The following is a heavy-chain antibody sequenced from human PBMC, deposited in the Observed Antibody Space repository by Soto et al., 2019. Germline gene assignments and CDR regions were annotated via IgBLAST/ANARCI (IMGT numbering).Heavy chain of an antibody. CDR2: IYPGDSDT. J-gene: IGHJ4*02. CDR3: ARATYHYDILTGYSAGYFDY. CDR1: GYSFTSYW. V-gene: IGHV5-51*01. D-gene: IGHD3-9*01. Sequence: GESLKISCKGSGYSFTSYWIGWVRQMPGKGLEWMGIIYPGDSDTRYSPSFQGQVTISADKSISTAYLQWSSLKASDTAMYYCARATYHYDILTGYSAGYFDYWGQGTLVTVSS.